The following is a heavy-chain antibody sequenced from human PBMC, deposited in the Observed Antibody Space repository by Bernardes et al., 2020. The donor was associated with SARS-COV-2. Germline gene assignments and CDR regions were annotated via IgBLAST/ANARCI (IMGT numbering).Heavy chain of an antibody. V-gene: IGHV1-18*01. CDR2: INAYNGTT. D-gene: IGHD6-6*01. CDR3: ARGRDSSSSRRAYDWFDP. J-gene: IGHJ5*02. CDR1: GYTFTSYG. Sequence: ASVKVSCKASGYTFTSYGISWVRQAPGQGLEWMGWINAYNGTTNYAQKLQGRVTMTTDTSTSTAYMELRSLRSDDTAVYYCARGRDSSSSRRAYDWFDPWGPGTLVTVSS.